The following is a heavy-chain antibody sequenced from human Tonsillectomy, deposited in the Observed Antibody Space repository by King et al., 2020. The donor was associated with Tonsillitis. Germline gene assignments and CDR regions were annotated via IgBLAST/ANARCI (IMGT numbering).Heavy chain of an antibody. D-gene: IGHD6-6*01. CDR3: AKEIAYSSSSGGWFDP. J-gene: IGHJ5*02. CDR1: GFIFDDYA. CDR2: ITWNSGNI. Sequence: VQLVESGGGLVQPGRSLRLSCAASGFIFDDYAMHWVRQAPGKGLEWVSGITWNSGNIGYADSVKGRFTISRDNAKNSRYLQMNSLRAEDTALYYCAKEIAYSSSSGGWFDPWGQGTLVTVSS. V-gene: IGHV3-9*01.